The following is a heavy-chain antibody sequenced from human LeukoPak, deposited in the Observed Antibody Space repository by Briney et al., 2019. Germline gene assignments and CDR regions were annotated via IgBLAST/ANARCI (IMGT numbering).Heavy chain of an antibody. J-gene: IGHJ4*02. D-gene: IGHD3-3*01. CDR1: GGSISSYY. CDR3: ARDRVYYDFWSGFDY. V-gene: IGHV4-59*01. CDR2: IYYSGST. Sequence: PSETLSLTCTVSGGSISSYYWSWIRQPPGKGLEWIGYIYYSGSTNYNPSLKSRVTISVDTSKNQFSLKLSSVTAADTAVYYCARDRVYYDFWSGFDYWGQGTLVTVSS.